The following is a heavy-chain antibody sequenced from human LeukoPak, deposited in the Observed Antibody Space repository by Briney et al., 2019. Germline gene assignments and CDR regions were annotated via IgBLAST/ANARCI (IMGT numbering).Heavy chain of an antibody. Sequence: SETLSLTCTVSGGSISSYYWSWIRQPPGKGLEWIGYIYYSGSTNYNPSLKSRVTISVDTSKNQFSLKLSSVTAADTAVYYCARKRYSSSWFYFDYWGQGTLVTVSS. V-gene: IGHV4-59*01. D-gene: IGHD6-13*01. J-gene: IGHJ4*02. CDR3: ARKRYSSSWFYFDY. CDR1: GGSISSYY. CDR2: IYYSGST.